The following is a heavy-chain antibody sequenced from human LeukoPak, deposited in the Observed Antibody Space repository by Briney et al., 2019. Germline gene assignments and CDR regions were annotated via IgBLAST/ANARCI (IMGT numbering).Heavy chain of an antibody. CDR3: ARRGTSGWAYYFDF. CDR1: GDPISSSSKY. CDR2: VYRSGST. D-gene: IGHD6-19*01. J-gene: IGHJ4*02. V-gene: IGHV4-39*01. Sequence: SETLSLTCDVSGDPISSSSKYWGWVRHLLGKGLEWVGSVYRSGSTYYNPSLKSRVTISVDTSKNQFTLNLTSVTAADTAVYHCARRGTSGWAYYFDFWGPGSLLTVSS.